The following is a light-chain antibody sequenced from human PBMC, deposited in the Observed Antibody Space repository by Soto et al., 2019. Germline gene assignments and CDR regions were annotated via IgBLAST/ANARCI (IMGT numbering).Light chain of an antibody. V-gene: IGKV2-28*01. CDR2: LVF. Sequence: IVMTQSPLSLPVTPGEPASISCRSSQSLLHSNGNTYLDWYVQKPGQSPQLLISLVFNRASGVPDMFTGSGSGTDFTLKISRVEAEDVGVYYCKQGLQTLTFGGGTKVEIK. J-gene: IGKJ4*01. CDR1: QSLLHSNGNTY. CDR3: KQGLQTLT.